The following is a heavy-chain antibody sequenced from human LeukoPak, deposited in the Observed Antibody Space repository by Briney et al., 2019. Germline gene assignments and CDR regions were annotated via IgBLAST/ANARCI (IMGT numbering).Heavy chain of an antibody. CDR2: IGIDSGNT. D-gene: IGHD5-24*01. V-gene: IGHV3-48*01. CDR1: GFTFRDYS. CDR3: ARDYKYAFDN. Sequence: PGGSLRLSCAASGFTFRDYSMNWVRQAPGKGLEWISYIGIDSGNTNYADSVKGRFTISGDKAKNSLYLQMNSLRVEDTAVYYCARDYKYAFDNWGQGTLVTVSS. J-gene: IGHJ4*02.